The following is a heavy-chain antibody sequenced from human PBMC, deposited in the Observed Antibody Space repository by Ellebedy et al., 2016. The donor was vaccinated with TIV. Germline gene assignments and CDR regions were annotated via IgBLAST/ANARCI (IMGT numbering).Heavy chain of an antibody. V-gene: IGHV3-13*01. CDR2: ITSAGDT. CDR1: GLTFSSYG. J-gene: IGHJ4*02. D-gene: IGHD5-24*01. CDR3: ARATSGFDY. Sequence: GESLKISCAASGLTFSSYGMHWVRQPTGKGLEWVSGITSAGDTYYLGSVKGRFIISRDSAKNSLYLQMNSLRAEDTAVYYCARATSGFDYWGQGALATVSS.